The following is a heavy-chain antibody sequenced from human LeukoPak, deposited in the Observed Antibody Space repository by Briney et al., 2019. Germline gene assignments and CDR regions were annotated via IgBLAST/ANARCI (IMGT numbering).Heavy chain of an antibody. CDR3: ARAGPRRNSSSWYGDYYYYMDV. CDR1: GGTFSSYA. V-gene: IGHV1-69*13. CDR2: IIPIFGTA. D-gene: IGHD6-13*01. J-gene: IGHJ6*03. Sequence: GASVKVSCKASGGTFSSYAISWVRQAPGQGLEWMGGIIPIFGTANYAQKFQGRVTITADESTSTAYMELSSLRSEDTAVYYCARAGPRRNSSSWYGDYYYYMDVWGKGTTVTVSS.